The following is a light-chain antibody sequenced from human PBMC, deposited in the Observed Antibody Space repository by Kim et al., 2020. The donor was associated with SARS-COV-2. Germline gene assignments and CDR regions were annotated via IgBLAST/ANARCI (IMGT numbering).Light chain of an antibody. CDR2: GVS. CDR3: VSYTSSITWV. J-gene: IGLJ3*02. CDR1: STDVGGFNY. V-gene: IGLV2-14*03. Sequence: QSVLTQPASVSGSPGQSITISCTGTSTDVGGFNYVSWFQQHPGKAPKLMIYGVSKRPSGVSNRLSGSKSGNTASLTISGLRAEDEADYYCVSYTSSITWVFGGGTQLTVL.